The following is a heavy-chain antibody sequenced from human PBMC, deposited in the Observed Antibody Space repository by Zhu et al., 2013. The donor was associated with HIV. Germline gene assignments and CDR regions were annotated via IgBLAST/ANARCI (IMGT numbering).Heavy chain of an antibody. CDR2: IIPIFGTA. V-gene: IGHV1-69*06. CDR3: ARAQTGDYDFWSGRRVWFDP. Sequence: QVQLVQSGAEVKKPGSSVKVSCKASGGTFSSYAISWVRQAPGQGLEWMGGIIPIFGTANYAQKFQGRVTITADKSTSTAYMELRSLRSDDTAVYYCARAQTGDYDFWSGRRVWFDPWGQGTLVTVSS. J-gene: IGHJ5*02. D-gene: IGHD3-3*01. CDR1: GGTFSSYA.